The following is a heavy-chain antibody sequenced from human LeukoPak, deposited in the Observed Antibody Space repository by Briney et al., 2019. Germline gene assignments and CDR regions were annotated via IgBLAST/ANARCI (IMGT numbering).Heavy chain of an antibody. CDR3: AREDYSGYDFYDY. CDR2: INSDGSSR. Sequence: GGSLRLSCAASGFTFSSHSMHWVRQAPGKGLVWVSLINSDGSSRNYADSVKGRFTISRDNAKNTLYLQMNSLRVEDTAVYYCAREDYSGYDFYDYWGQGSLVTVSS. D-gene: IGHD5-12*01. J-gene: IGHJ4*02. CDR1: GFTFSSHS. V-gene: IGHV3-74*01.